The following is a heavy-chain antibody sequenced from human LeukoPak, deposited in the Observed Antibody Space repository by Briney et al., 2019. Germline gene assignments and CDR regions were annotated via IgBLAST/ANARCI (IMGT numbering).Heavy chain of an antibody. CDR3: VRGAGATISYYHYYMDV. J-gene: IGHJ6*03. Sequence: WASVKVSCKASGYTFTGYYMHWVRQAPGQGLEWMGWINPNSGGTNYAQKFQGRVTITRNTSISTAYMELSSLRSEDTAVYYCVRGAGATISYYHYYMDVWGKGTTVTVSS. V-gene: IGHV1-2*02. CDR1: GYTFTGYY. D-gene: IGHD1-26*01. CDR2: INPNSGGT.